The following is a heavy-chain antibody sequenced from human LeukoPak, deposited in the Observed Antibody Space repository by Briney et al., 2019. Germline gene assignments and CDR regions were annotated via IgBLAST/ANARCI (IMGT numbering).Heavy chain of an antibody. CDR1: GVSISSGSYY. CDR2: IYTSGST. CDR3: ARCENYYGMDV. J-gene: IGHJ6*02. Sequence: KPSQTLSLTCTVSGVSISSGSYYWRWIRQPAGKGLEWIGRIYTSGSTNYNPSLKSRVTISVDTSKNQFSLKLSSVTAADTAVYYCARCENYYGMDVWGQGTTVTVSS. V-gene: IGHV4-61*02.